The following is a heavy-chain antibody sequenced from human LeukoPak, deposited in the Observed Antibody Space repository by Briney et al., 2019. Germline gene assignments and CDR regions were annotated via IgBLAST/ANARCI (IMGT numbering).Heavy chain of an antibody. CDR3: ARRKNSAWSTDAFDI. V-gene: IGHV4-59*08. CDR2: IYYSGST. CDR1: GGSINSYY. D-gene: IGHD6-19*01. J-gene: IGHJ3*02. Sequence: SETLSLTCTVSGGSINSYYWSWIRQPPGKGLEWVGYIYYSGSTSYNPSLKSRVTISVDTSKNQFSLKLNSVTAADTAVYYCARRKNSAWSTDAFDIWGQGTMVTVSS.